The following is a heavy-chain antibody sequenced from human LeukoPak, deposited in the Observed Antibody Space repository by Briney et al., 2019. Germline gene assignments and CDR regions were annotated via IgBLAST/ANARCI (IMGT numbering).Heavy chain of an antibody. CDR3: AKDEGGDYVGLDY. D-gene: IGHD4-17*01. V-gene: IGHV3-30*18. Sequence: GGSLRLSCADSGFTSIFYGMHWVRQARGKGLEGVAVISDDGTKEYYADTVKGRFTVSRDNSKNTLFLQMNSLRTEDTAVYYCAKDEGGDYVGLDYWGQGTLVTVSS. J-gene: IGHJ4*02. CDR1: GFTSIFYG. CDR2: ISDDGTKE.